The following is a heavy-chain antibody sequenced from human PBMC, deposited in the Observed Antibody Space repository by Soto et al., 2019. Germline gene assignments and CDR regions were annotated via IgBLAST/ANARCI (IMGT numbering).Heavy chain of an antibody. CDR2: INHSGST. Sequence: QVQLQQWGAGLLKPSETLSLTCAVYGGSFSGYYWSWIRQPPGKGLEWIGEINHSGSTNYNPSLTSRVTISVDTSKNQFALKLSSVTAADTAVYYCARAIWYYDYIWGSYRRTYDAFDIWGQGTMVTVSS. J-gene: IGHJ3*02. D-gene: IGHD3-16*02. CDR3: ARAIWYYDYIWGSYRRTYDAFDI. CDR1: GGSFSGYY. V-gene: IGHV4-34*01.